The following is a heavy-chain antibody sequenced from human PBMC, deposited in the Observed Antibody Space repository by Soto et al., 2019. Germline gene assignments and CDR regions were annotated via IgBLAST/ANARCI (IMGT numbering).Heavy chain of an antibody. D-gene: IGHD1-26*01. J-gene: IGHJ1*01. CDR3: GGGGGEEWELLRYFQH. CDR1: GYTFTSYG. Sequence: QVQLVQSGAEVKKPGASVKVSCKASGYTFTSYGISWVRQAPGQGLEWMGWISAYNGNTNYAQKLQGRVTMTTDTXTNXAYMERRSLRSDDTAVYCCGGGGGEEWELLRYFQHWGQGTLVTVSS. V-gene: IGHV1-18*01. CDR2: ISAYNGNT.